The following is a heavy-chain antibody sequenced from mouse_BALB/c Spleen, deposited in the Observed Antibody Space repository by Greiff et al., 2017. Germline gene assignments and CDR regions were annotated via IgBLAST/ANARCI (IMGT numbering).Heavy chain of an antibody. CDR1: GYSFTSYW. CDR3: AHDNPGYWYFDV. Sequence: VQLQQSGPQLVRPGASVKISCKASGYSFTSYWMHWVKQRPGQGLEWIGMIDPSDSETRLNQKFKDKATLTVDKSSSTAYMQLSSPTSEDSAVFYCAHDNPGYWYFDVWGAGTPVTVSS. CDR2: IDPSDSET. V-gene: IGHV1-74*01. J-gene: IGHJ1*01. D-gene: IGHD1-3*01.